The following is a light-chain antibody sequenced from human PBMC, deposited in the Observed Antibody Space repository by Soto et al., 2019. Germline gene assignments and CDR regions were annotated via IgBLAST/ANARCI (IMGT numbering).Light chain of an antibody. CDR3: QVWYSSTDLYV. CDR1: NIGSES. Sequence: ELTQPPSVSVAPGQTARITCGGNNIGSESVHWYQQRPGQAPVLVVYDDSDRPSGIPERFSGSNSANTATLTISRVEAGDEADDYCQVWYSSTDLYVFGSGTKVTVL. V-gene: IGLV3-21*02. CDR2: DDS. J-gene: IGLJ1*01.